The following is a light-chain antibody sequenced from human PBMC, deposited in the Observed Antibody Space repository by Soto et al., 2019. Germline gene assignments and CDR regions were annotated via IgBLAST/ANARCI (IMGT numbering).Light chain of an antibody. J-gene: IGKJ1*01. V-gene: IGKV3-20*01. CDR2: GAS. CDR1: QSVSSSY. CDR3: QQYGSSPWT. Sequence: DIVLTQSPGTLSLSPGERATLSCRASQSVSSSYLAWYQQKPGQAPRLLIYGASSRATGIPDRFSGSGSGTDFTLTIIRLEPEDFAVHYCQQYGSSPWTFGQGTKVEIK.